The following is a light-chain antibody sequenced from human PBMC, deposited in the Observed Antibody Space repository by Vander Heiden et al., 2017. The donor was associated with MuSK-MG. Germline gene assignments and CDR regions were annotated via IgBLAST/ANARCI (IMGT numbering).Light chain of an antibody. Sequence: DIQMTQSPSSLSASVGDRVTITCRASQSLNSYLNWYQQKPGKAPKLLIYAAFSLQSGVPSRFSGSGSGTDFTLTISRLQPEDFAIYYCQQSDSTPLTFGGGTKVEIK. CDR3: QQSDSTPLT. J-gene: IGKJ4*01. V-gene: IGKV1-39*01. CDR2: AAF. CDR1: QSLNSY.